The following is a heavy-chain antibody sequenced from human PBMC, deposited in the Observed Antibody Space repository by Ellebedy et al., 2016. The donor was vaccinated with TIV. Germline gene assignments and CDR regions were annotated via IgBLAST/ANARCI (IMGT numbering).Heavy chain of an antibody. D-gene: IGHD3-10*01. Sequence: GESLKISCAASGFTFSNAWMSWVRQAPGKGLEWVGRIKSKTDGGTTDYAAPVKGRFTISRDDSKNTLYLQMNSLKTEDTAVYYCTTDYYGSGGQRGGWGQGTLVTVSS. V-gene: IGHV3-15*01. CDR3: TTDYYGSGGQRGG. CDR1: GFTFSNAW. CDR2: IKSKTDGGTT. J-gene: IGHJ4*02.